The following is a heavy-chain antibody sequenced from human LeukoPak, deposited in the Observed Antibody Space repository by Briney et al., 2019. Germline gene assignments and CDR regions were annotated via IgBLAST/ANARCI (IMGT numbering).Heavy chain of an antibody. CDR2: IKQDGSEK. D-gene: IGHD3-3*01. CDR3: ARAGDFSFKD. J-gene: IGHJ4*02. V-gene: IGHV3-7*01. CDR1: GFTFSSYW. Sequence: LSGGSLRLSCAVSGFTFSSYWMSWVRQAPGKGLEWVANIKQDGSEKYYVDSVKGRFTISRDNAKNSLHLQMNSLRAEDTAVYYCARAGDFSFKDWGQGTLVTVSS.